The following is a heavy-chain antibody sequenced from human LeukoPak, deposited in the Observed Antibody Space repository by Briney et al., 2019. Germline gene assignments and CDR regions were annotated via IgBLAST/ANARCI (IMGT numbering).Heavy chain of an antibody. CDR2: ISGSGGST. CDR3: AKGPRSGWSLLYFDY. V-gene: IGHV3-23*01. CDR1: GFTFSSYA. D-gene: IGHD6-19*01. Sequence: GGSLRLSCAPSGFTFSSYAMSGVPPAPGKGLEWVSAISGSGGSTYYAASVKGRFTISRDNSKNTLYLQMNSLRAEDTAVYYCAKGPRSGWSLLYFDYWGQGTLVTVSS. J-gene: IGHJ4*02.